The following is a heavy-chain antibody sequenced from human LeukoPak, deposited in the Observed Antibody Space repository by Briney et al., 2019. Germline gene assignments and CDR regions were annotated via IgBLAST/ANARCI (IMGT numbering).Heavy chain of an antibody. J-gene: IGHJ4*02. Sequence: SETLSLTCIVSGSSISSSFYWNWIRQPPGKGLEWIGSINHSGNTYYNPSLKSRVTISVDTSKNQFSLKLTSVTAADTAVYYCARDFYGSGIYFDYWGQGTLVTVSS. CDR3: ARDFYGSGIYFDY. CDR1: GSSISSSFY. CDR2: INHSGNT. D-gene: IGHD3-10*01. V-gene: IGHV4-38-2*02.